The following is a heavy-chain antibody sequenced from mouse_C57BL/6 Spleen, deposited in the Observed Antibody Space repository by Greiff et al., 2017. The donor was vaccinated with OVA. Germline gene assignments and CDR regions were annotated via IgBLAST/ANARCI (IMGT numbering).Heavy chain of an antibody. Sequence: DVKLQESGGDLVKPGGSLKLSCAASGFTFSSYGMSWVRQTPDKRLEWVATISSGGSYTYYPDSVKGRFTISRDNAKNTLYLQMSSLKSEDTAMYYCARQDSNYPAWFAYWGQGTLVTVSA. CDR2: ISSGGSYT. CDR1: GFTFSSYG. J-gene: IGHJ3*01. CDR3: ARQDSNYPAWFAY. V-gene: IGHV5-6*02. D-gene: IGHD2-5*01.